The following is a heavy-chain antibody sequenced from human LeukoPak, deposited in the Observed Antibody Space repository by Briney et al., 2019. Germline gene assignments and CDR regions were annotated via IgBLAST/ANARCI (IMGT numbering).Heavy chain of an antibody. D-gene: IGHD6-19*01. V-gene: IGHV4-38-2*02. CDR2: IYYRRTT. Sequence: SEALSLTCTVSGYSISSGYDWGWIRQPPGKGLEWIGSIYYRRTTYYNPSLKSRVTISVDTSKNQFSLKLSSVTAADTAVYYCARHVGPPAGSRERPKYYFDYWGQGTLVTVSS. CDR3: ARHVGPPAGSRERPKYYFDY. J-gene: IGHJ4*02. CDR1: GYSISSGYD.